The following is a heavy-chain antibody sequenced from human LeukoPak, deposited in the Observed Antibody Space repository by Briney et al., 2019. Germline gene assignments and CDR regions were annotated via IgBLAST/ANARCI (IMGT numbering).Heavy chain of an antibody. V-gene: IGHV3-66*02. CDR3: ARDMVAVAGTVXY. Sequence: PGGSLRLSCAASGFTVSSNYMSWVRQAPGKGLEWVSVIYSGGSTYYADSVKGRFTISRDNSKNTLYLQMNSLRAEDTAVYYCARDMVAVAGTVXYXXQGTLVTXXS. CDR1: GFTVSSNY. CDR2: IYSGGST. D-gene: IGHD6-19*01. J-gene: IGHJ4*02.